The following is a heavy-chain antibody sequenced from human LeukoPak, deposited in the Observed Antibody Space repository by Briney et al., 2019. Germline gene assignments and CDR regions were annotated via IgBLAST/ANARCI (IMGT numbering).Heavy chain of an antibody. D-gene: IGHD3-9*01. Sequence: PSETLSLTCTVCGGSISSYYWSWIRQPPGKGLEWIGEINHSGSTNYNPSLKSRVTISVDTSKNQFSLKLSSVTAADRAVYYCGVEGYEILSGYYSNYWGQGTLVTVSS. CDR3: GVEGYEILSGYYSNY. V-gene: IGHV4-34*01. CDR1: GGSISSYY. CDR2: INHSGST. J-gene: IGHJ4*02.